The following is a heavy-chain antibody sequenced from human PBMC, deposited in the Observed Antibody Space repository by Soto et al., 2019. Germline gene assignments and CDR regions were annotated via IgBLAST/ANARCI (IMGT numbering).Heavy chain of an antibody. V-gene: IGHV4-59*08. CDR1: GGSISSYY. D-gene: IGHD2-15*01. CDR2: IYYSGST. J-gene: IGHJ6*03. Sequence: PSETLSLTCTVCGGSISSYYWSWIRQPPGKGLEWIGYIYYSGSTNYNPSLKSRVTISVDTSKNQFSLKLSSVTAADTAVYYCARSTSGGSSYLYYYYYYMDVWGKGTTVTVSS. CDR3: ARSTSGGSSYLYYYYYYMDV.